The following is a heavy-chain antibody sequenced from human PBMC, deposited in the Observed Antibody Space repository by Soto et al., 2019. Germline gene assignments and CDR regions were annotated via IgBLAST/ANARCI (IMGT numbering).Heavy chain of an antibody. Sequence: GASVKVSCKASGYTFTSYGISWVRQAPGQGLEWMGWISAYNGNTNYAQKLQGRVTMTTDTSTSTAYMELRSLRSDDTAVYYCARRYCTNGVCEYYFDYWGQGTLVTVSS. J-gene: IGHJ4*02. CDR1: GYTFTSYG. D-gene: IGHD2-8*01. CDR3: ARRYCTNGVCEYYFDY. V-gene: IGHV1-18*01. CDR2: ISAYNGNT.